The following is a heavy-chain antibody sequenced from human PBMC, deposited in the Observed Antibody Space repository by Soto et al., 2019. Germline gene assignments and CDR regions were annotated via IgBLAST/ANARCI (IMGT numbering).Heavy chain of an antibody. CDR3: AKHLDGSSWHRNYFDY. CDR2: ISGSGGST. CDR1: GFTFSSYA. Sequence: GWSLRLSCAASGFTFSSYAMSWVRQAPGKGLEWVSAISGSGGSTYYADSVKGRFTISRDNSKNTLYLQMNSLRAEDTAVYYCAKHLDGSSWHRNYFDYWGQGTLVTVSS. D-gene: IGHD6-13*01. V-gene: IGHV3-23*01. J-gene: IGHJ4*02.